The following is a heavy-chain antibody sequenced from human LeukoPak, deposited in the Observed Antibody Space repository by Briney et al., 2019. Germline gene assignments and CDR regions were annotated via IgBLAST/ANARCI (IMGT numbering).Heavy chain of an antibody. CDR2: IYSNGDT. CDR3: ARGGAPNLADY. Sequence: GGSLRLSCAASGFTFSSYAMTWVRQAPGKGLEWVSIIYSNGDTYYADSLKGRFTISRDNSKNTLYLQMNSLRAEDTAVYCCARGGAPNLADYWGPGTLVTVSS. D-gene: IGHD4/OR15-4a*01. CDR1: GFTFSSYA. J-gene: IGHJ4*02. V-gene: IGHV3-53*01.